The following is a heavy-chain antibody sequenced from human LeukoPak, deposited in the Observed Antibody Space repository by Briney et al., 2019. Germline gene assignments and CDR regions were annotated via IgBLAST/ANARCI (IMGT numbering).Heavy chain of an antibody. J-gene: IGHJ6*03. V-gene: IGHV3-30*18. CDR2: ISYDGSNK. CDR3: AKYPGGFTGIGNYYHMDV. Sequence: GGSLRLSCAASGFTFSNYGMHWVRQAPGKGLEWVAVISYDGSNKYYTDSVKGRFTISRDNSKNTLFLQMNSLRAEDTALYYCAKYPGGFTGIGNYYHMDVWGKGTTVTVSS. D-gene: IGHD1-26*01. CDR1: GFTFSNYG.